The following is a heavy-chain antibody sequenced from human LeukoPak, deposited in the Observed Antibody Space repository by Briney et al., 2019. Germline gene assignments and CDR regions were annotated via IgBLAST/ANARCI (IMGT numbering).Heavy chain of an antibody. V-gene: IGHV3-21*01. J-gene: IGHJ4*02. CDR2: ITSSSSSI. D-gene: IGHD6-13*01. CDR1: GFAFSTYT. CDR3: VRVEDWGAAGNRLDY. Sequence: GGSLRLSCAASGFAFSTYTMSWVRQAPGKGLEWVSCITSSSSSISYADSVRGRFTISRDNARNSLYLQMNSLRAEDTAVYSCVRVEDWGAAGNRLDYWGQGTLVTVSS.